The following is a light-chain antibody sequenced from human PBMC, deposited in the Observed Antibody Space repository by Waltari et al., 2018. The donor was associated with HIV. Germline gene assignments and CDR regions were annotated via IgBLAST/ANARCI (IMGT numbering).Light chain of an antibody. CDR1: QSITTW. V-gene: IGKV1-5*03. CDR3: QQHNSYPWT. Sequence: DLQMTQSPSTLSASVGDRVTIICRASQSITTWLVWYQQKPGKAPKLVIYKASSLESGVPSRFSGSGSGTEFTLTISSLQPDDFATYYCQQHNSYPWTFGQGTKVEIK. CDR2: KAS. J-gene: IGKJ1*01.